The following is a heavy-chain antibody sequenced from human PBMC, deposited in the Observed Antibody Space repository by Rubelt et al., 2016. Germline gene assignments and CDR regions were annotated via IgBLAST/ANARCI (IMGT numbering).Heavy chain of an antibody. D-gene: IGHD3-9*01. CDR2: IYNSGST. CDR1: GGLITAGATY. CDR3: SRSTYSDVLTGYYLPKYYFDY. V-gene: IGHV4-31*03. Sequence: QVQLQESGPGLVKPSQTLSLTCTVSGGLITAGATYWSWVRQHPGKGLEFIGYIYNSGSTYYNPSLKSRVTITIDTSQNRFSLELRSVTAADTAIYYCSRSTYSDVLTGYYLPKYYFDYWGPGGLVTVSS. J-gene: IGHJ4*02.